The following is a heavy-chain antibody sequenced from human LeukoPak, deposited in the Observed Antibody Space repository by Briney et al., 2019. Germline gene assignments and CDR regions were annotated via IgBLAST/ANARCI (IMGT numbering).Heavy chain of an antibody. Sequence: GASVKVSCKVSGYTLTELSMHWVRQAPGKGLEWMGGFDPEDGETIYTQKFQGRVTMTEDTSTDTAYMELSSLRSQDTAVYYCATGSPHYDSSGYSYFDYWGQGTLVTVSS. CDR3: ATGSPHYDSSGYSYFDY. CDR1: GYTLTELS. D-gene: IGHD3-22*01. V-gene: IGHV1-24*01. J-gene: IGHJ4*02. CDR2: FDPEDGET.